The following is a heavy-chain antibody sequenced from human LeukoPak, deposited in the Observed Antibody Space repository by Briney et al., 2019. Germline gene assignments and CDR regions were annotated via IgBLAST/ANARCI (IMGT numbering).Heavy chain of an antibody. CDR2: IRYDGSNK. J-gene: IGHJ3*02. CDR1: GFTFSSYG. CDR3: AKDEYCSGGSCYDYDAFDI. D-gene: IGHD2-15*01. V-gene: IGHV3-30*02. Sequence: GGSLRLSCAASGFTFSSYGMHWVRQAPGKGLEWVAFIRYDGSNKYYADSVKGRFTISRDNSKKTLYLQMNSLRAEDTAVNYCAKDEYCSGGSCYDYDAFDIWGQGTMVTVSS.